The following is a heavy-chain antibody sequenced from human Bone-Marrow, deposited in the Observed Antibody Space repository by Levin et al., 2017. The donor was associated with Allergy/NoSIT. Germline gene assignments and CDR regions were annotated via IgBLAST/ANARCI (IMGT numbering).Heavy chain of an antibody. CDR2: LTWNSVNV. CDR3: VKDTLSSYPSGYFDS. D-gene: IGHD5-12*01. V-gene: IGHV3-9*01. CDR1: GFIFEDYA. Sequence: PGGSLRLSCVASGFIFEDYAMHWVRQAPGKGLEWVSGLTWNSVNVGYGDSVKGRFATTRDNAKNSLYLQMNNLRPDDTAIYYCVKDTLSSYPSGYFDSWVHGIQVTVSS. J-gene: IGHJ4*01.